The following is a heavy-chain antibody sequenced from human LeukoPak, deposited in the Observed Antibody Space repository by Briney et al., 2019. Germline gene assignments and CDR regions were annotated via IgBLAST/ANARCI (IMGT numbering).Heavy chain of an antibody. Sequence: SETLSLTCTVSGGSISSYYWSWIRQPAGKGLEWIGRIYTSGSTNYNPSLKSRVTMSVDTSKNQFSLKLSSVTAADTAVYYCAREEASEQYPYYRSNWFDPWGQGTLVTVSS. CDR3: AREEASEQYPYYRSNWFDP. CDR2: IYTSGST. CDR1: GGSISSYY. D-gene: IGHD3-10*01. J-gene: IGHJ5*02. V-gene: IGHV4-4*07.